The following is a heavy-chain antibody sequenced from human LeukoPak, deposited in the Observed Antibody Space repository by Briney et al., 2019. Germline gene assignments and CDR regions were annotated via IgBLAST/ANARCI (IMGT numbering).Heavy chain of an antibody. CDR3: APLGYCSGGSCQGLVY. Sequence: PGGSLRLSCAASGFTFSSYSMNWVRQAPGKGLEWVSYISSSSSTIYYADSVKGRFTISRDNAKNSLYLQMNSPRDEDTAVYYCAPLGYCSGGSCQGLVYWGQGTLVTVSS. CDR2: ISSSSSTI. D-gene: IGHD2-15*01. V-gene: IGHV3-48*02. J-gene: IGHJ4*02. CDR1: GFTFSSYS.